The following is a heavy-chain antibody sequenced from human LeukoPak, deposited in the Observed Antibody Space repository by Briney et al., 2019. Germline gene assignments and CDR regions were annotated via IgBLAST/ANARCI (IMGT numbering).Heavy chain of an antibody. CDR1: GGSISSYH. CDR3: ARHYGP. Sequence: SETLSLTCTVSGGSISSYHWSWFRQAPGKGLEWIGYIYDSGSTNFNPSLKSRVTISVDTSKNQFSLKLNSVTAADTAVYYCARHYGPWGQGTLVTVSS. V-gene: IGHV4-59*08. J-gene: IGHJ5*02. CDR2: IYDSGST. D-gene: IGHD3-10*01.